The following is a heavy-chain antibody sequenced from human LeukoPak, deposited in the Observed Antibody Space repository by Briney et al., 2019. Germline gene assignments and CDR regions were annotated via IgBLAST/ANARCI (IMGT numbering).Heavy chain of an antibody. V-gene: IGHV3-30*03. J-gene: IGHJ4*02. CDR3: ARGQTDLLRNYFDY. CDR1: GGTFSSYG. Sequence: GRSLRLSCAASGGTFSSYGMHWVRQAPGKGLEWVAVISYDGSNKYYADSVKGRFTISSDNSKNTLYLQMNSLRAEDTAVYYCARGQTDLLRNYFDYGGPGPPVTVSS. CDR2: ISYDGSNK.